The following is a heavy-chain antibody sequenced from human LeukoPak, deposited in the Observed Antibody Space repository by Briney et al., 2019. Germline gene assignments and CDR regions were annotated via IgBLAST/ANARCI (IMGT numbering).Heavy chain of an antibody. CDR3: ARQAYCSGGSCYFYLDY. J-gene: IGHJ4*02. CDR1: GGSISSSSYY. D-gene: IGHD2-15*01. CDR2: IYYSGST. Sequence: SEPLSLTCAVSGGSISSSSYYWGWIRQPPGKGLEWIGSIYYSGSTYYNPSLKSRVTISVDTSKNQFSLKLSSVTAADTAVYYCARQAYCSGGSCYFYLDYWGQGTLVTVSS. V-gene: IGHV4-39*01.